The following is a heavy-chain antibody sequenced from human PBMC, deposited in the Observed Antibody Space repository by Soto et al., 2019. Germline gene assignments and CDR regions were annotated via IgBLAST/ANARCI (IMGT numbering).Heavy chain of an antibody. J-gene: IGHJ6*02. Sequence: QVQLVQSGAEVKKPGASVKVSCKASGYTFTSYDINWVRQATGQGHEWMGWMNPNSGNTGYAQKCQDRVTMNRNTSTSRAYMEPSSLRSEDTAVYYCARRGYSSGWYYYYYYGMDVWGQGTTVTVSS. CDR1: GYTFTSYD. D-gene: IGHD6-13*01. CDR2: MNPNSGNT. CDR3: ARRGYSSGWYYYYYYGMDV. V-gene: IGHV1-8*01.